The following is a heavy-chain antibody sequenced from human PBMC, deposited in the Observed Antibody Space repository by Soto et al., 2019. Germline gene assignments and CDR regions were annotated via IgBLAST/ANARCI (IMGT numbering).Heavy chain of an antibody. V-gene: IGHV4-59*08. D-gene: IGHD1-1*01. CDR2: IYYSGST. J-gene: IGHJ4*02. Sequence: SETLSPPRTFSGCSLSKHYWRWIRQPPGKGLEWIGYIYYSGSTNYNPSLKSRVTISVDTSKNQFSLKLSSVTAADTAVYYCPRRYGYSFDNWGQGTLVTLYS. CDR3: PRRYGYSFDN. CDR1: GCSLSKHY.